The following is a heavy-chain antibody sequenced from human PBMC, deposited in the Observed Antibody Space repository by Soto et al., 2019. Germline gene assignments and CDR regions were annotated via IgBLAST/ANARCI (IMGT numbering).Heavy chain of an antibody. CDR2: IIPIFGTA. J-gene: IGHJ6*02. CDR1: GGTFSSYA. D-gene: IGHD2-8*01. V-gene: IGHV1-69*12. CDR3: ACTVSNDYYDGMDV. Sequence: QVQLVQSGAEVKKPGSSVKVSCKASGGTFSSYAISWVRQSPGQGLEWMGGIIPIFGTADYAQKFQGRGTITADESTSTAYMELSSLRSEDTAVYYCACTVSNDYYDGMDVWGQGTTVTVSS.